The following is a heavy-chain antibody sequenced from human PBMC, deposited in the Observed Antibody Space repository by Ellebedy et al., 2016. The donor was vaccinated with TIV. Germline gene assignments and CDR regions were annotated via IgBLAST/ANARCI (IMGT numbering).Heavy chain of an antibody. Sequence: GGSLRLXCAASGFTFDDYAMHWVRQAPGKGLEWVSGISWNSGSIGYADSVKGRFTISRDNAKNSLYLQMNSLRAEDTAVYYCARKNYGDYLGGDFDYWGQGTLVTVSS. CDR3: ARKNYGDYLGGDFDY. V-gene: IGHV3-9*01. CDR1: GFTFDDYA. J-gene: IGHJ4*02. D-gene: IGHD4-17*01. CDR2: ISWNSGSI.